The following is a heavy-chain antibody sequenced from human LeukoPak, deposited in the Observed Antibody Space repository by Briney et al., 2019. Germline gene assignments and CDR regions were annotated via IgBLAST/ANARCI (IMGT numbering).Heavy chain of an antibody. CDR2: FYSSGST. J-gene: IGHJ4*02. Sequence: KPSETLSLTCTVSGASISSYYWSWIRQPAGKGLEWIGRFYSSGSTNYNPSLKSRVTMSVDTSKNQFSLKLSSVTAADTAVYYCARDLDSYSSTWYPYTSGWYLDYWGQGTLVTVSS. V-gene: IGHV4-4*07. CDR3: ARDLDSYSSTWYPYTSGWYLDY. CDR1: GASISSYY. D-gene: IGHD6-13*01.